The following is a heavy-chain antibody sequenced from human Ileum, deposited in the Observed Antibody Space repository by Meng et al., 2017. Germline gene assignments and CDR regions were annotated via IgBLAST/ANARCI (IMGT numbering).Heavy chain of an antibody. D-gene: IGHD4-23*01. CDR3: ARHGGYYQGF. J-gene: IGHJ4*02. Sequence: QVPLPGPGPGLGKPSGPPSPPCRVSSGSITSDPYWSWVRLPPGKGLEWIGQISHSGSTFYNPSLKSRVTMSVDKSKSQFSLMLTSVTAADTAVYYCARHGGYYQGFWGQGTLVTVSS. CDR1: SGSITSDPY. V-gene: IGHV4-4*02. CDR2: ISHSGST.